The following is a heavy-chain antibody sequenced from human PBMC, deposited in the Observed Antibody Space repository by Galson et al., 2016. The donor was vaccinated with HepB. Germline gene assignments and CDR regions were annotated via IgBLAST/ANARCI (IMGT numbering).Heavy chain of an antibody. V-gene: IGHV3-30*04. J-gene: IGHJ4*02. CDR3: AREQRPVVVSQGGFDY. CDR1: GFTFSSYA. Sequence: SLRLSCAASGFTFSSYAMHWVRQAPGKGLEWVAVISYEGRPKYYADSVKGRFTIARDNSKNTLSLQMNSLRAADTAVYYCAREQRPVVVSQGGFDYWGQGTLVTVSS. CDR2: ISYEGRPK. D-gene: IGHD3-22*01.